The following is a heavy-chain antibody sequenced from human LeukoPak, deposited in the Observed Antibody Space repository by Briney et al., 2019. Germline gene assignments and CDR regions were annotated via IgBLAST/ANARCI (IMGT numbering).Heavy chain of an antibody. CDR2: ISGSGGGK. D-gene: IGHD5-24*01. CDR1: GFTFSSYR. Sequence: GGFLRLSCAASGFTFSSYRMSWVRQAPGKGLEWVSNISGSGGGKYYVDSVKGRFTISRDNAKNTLYLQMNSLRAEDTAVYYCAKDDVTEMATIFCVGYWGQGTLVTVSS. J-gene: IGHJ4*02. CDR3: AKDDVTEMATIFCVGY. V-gene: IGHV3-23*01.